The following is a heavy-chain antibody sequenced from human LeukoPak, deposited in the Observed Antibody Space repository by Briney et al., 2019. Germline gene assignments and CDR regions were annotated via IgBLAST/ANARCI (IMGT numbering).Heavy chain of an antibody. CDR2: INHSGST. D-gene: IGHD6-13*01. CDR1: GGSFSGYY. V-gene: IGHV4-34*01. J-gene: IGHJ6*03. CDR3: ARGRGAEQQLVRYYMDV. Sequence: SETLSLTCAVYGGSFSGYYWGWIRQPPGKGLEWIGEINHSGSTNYNPSLKSRVTISVDTSKNQFSLKLSSVTAADTAVYYCARGRGAEQQLVRYYMDVWGKGTTVTVSS.